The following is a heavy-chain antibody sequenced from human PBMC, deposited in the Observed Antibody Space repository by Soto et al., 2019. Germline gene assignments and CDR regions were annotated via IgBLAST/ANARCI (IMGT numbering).Heavy chain of an antibody. CDR1: GYTFTNYG. V-gene: IGHV1-18*01. Sequence: QVQLVQSGPEVKKPGASVKVSCRASGYTFTNYGITWVRQAPGQGLEWMGWISAYNGNTNYAPKLQARVTMTTDTSTSTAYMEVRNLRSDDTAVYYCARDQDAAAATGVITFDYWGQGTLVTVSS. D-gene: IGHD6-13*01. CDR3: ARDQDAAAATGVITFDY. J-gene: IGHJ4*02. CDR2: ISAYNGNT.